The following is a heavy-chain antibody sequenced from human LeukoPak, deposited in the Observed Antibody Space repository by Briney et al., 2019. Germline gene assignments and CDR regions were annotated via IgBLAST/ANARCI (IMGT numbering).Heavy chain of an antibody. CDR1: GGTFSSYA. CDR2: IIPIFGTA. D-gene: IGHD2-2*01. V-gene: IGHV1-69*05. Sequence: ASVKVSCKASGGTFSSYAISWVRQAPGQGLEWMGGIIPIFGTANYAQKFQGRVTITTDESTSTAYMELSSLRSEDTAVYYCARVKSSTSCYFDYWGQGTLVTVSS. CDR3: ARVKSSTSCYFDY. J-gene: IGHJ4*02.